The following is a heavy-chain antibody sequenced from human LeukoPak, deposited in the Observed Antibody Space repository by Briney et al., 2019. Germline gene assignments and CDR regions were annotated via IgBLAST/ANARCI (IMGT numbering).Heavy chain of an antibody. Sequence: SETLPLTCAVSAYSISSGDYWGWIRQPPGKGLEWIGSVYYSGSTHYSPSLKNRVTISVDTSKNQFSLKLRSVTAADTALYYCARNDSSGYFDYWGQGTLVTVSS. D-gene: IGHD3-22*01. V-gene: IGHV4-38-2*01. CDR3: ARNDSSGYFDY. CDR2: VYYSGST. CDR1: AYSISSGDY. J-gene: IGHJ4*02.